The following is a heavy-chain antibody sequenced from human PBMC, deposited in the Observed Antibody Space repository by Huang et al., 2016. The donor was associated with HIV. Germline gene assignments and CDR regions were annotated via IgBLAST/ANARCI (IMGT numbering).Heavy chain of an antibody. V-gene: IGHV3-11*04. CDR3: ARHYNNYIDYFDY. CDR2: ISSGGTTV. J-gene: IGHJ4*02. D-gene: IGHD4-4*01. Sequence: QVQLVESGGGLVKPGKSLRLSCELSGFTFIEDYMSGIRQAPGKGLEWVSEISSGGTTVSYAESVKGRFTISRDNTKNSLYLQMNSLRAEDTAVYYCARHYNNYIDYFDYWGQGTLVTVSS. CDR1: GFTFIEDY.